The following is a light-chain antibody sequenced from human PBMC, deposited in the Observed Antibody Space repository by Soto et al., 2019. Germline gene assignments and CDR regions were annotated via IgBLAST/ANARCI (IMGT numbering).Light chain of an antibody. CDR1: QTVSSY. CDR3: QQRSNWPWT. CDR2: DAS. Sequence: EIFLTQSPAPLSLSPGEKATLSCRASQTVSSYLAWYQQKPGQAPRLLIYDASNRATGIPARFSGSGSGTDFTLTISSLEPEDFAVYYCQQRSNWPWTFGQGTKV. V-gene: IGKV3-11*01. J-gene: IGKJ1*01.